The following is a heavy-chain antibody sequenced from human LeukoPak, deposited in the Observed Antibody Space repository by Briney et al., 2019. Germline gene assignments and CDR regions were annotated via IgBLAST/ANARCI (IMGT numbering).Heavy chain of an antibody. Sequence: GGSLRLSCAASGFTFSSYAMSWVRQAPGKGLEWVSAISGSGGSTYYADSVKGQFTISRDNSKNTLYLQMNSLRAEDTAVYYCAKNSSGRGIFDYWPQGPLVTVSS. J-gene: IGHJ4*02. D-gene: IGHD6-19*01. CDR3: AKNSSGRGIFDY. CDR1: GFTFSSYA. CDR2: ISGSGGST. V-gene: IGHV3-23*01.